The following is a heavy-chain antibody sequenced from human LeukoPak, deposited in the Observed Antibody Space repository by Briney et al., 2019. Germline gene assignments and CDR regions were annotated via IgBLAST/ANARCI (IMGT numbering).Heavy chain of an antibody. V-gene: IGHV4-59*13. D-gene: IGHD3-10*01. CDR2: IYYSGST. Sequence: PSETLSLTCTVSGGSISSYYWSWIRQPPGKGLEWIGYIYYSGSTNYNPSLKSRVTISVDTSKNQFSLKLSSATAADTAVYYCAKGSDPFRWFGEFNVKLPRPIRHYYFDSWGQGTLVTVSS. J-gene: IGHJ4*02. CDR3: AKGSDPFRWFGEFNVKLPRPIRHYYFDS. CDR1: GGSISSYY.